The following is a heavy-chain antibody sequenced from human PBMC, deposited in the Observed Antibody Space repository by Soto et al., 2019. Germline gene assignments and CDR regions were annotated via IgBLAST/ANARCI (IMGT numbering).Heavy chain of an antibody. CDR1: GYTFTSYG. CDR2: INAYNGNT. Sequence: ASVKVSCKASGYTFTSYGISWVRQAPGQGLEWMGWINAYNGNTNYAQKLQGRVTMTTDTSTSTAYMELRSLRSDDTAVYYCARSSWPDYYDFWSGYQNWGQGTLVTVSS. J-gene: IGHJ4*02. D-gene: IGHD3-3*01. V-gene: IGHV1-18*04. CDR3: ARSSWPDYYDFWSGYQN.